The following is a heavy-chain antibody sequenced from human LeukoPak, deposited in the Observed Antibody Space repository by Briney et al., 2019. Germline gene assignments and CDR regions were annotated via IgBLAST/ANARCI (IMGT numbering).Heavy chain of an antibody. CDR1: TFALRNYW. Sequence: GGSLRLSCTGSTFALRNYWIHWVRQVPGKGLEWISRITSEGISSSYADSVKGRFTISRDNAKKTVYLQMSSLRAEDTAVYYCAKDRRYYDSSGYPPDAFDIWGQGTMVTVSS. CDR3: AKDRRYYDSSGYPPDAFDI. D-gene: IGHD3-22*01. J-gene: IGHJ3*02. V-gene: IGHV3-74*03. CDR2: ITSEGISS.